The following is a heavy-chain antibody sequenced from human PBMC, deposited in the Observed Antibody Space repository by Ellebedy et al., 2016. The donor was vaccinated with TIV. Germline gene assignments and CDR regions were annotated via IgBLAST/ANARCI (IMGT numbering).Heavy chain of an antibody. CDR2: INAGNGNT. J-gene: IGHJ6*02. CDR3: AYSTGTAYYYAMDV. D-gene: IGHD1-1*01. CDR1: GYTFTSYG. V-gene: IGHV1-3*01. Sequence: AASVKVSCKASGYTFTSYGISWVRQAPGQRLEWMGWINAGNGNTKYSQKFQGRVAITRDTSASTAYMELSSLRSEDTAVYYCAYSTGTAYYYAMDVWGQGTTVTVSS.